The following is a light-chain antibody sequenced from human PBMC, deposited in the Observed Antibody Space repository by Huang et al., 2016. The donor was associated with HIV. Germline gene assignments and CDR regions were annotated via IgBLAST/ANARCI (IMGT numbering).Light chain of an antibody. Sequence: ERVMTQSPATVSLSPGERATLSCRASLSVSTNVACYQQRPGQAPRLLIYGAATRATGSPARFSGGGSGAEFTLTISRLQSEDFAVYYCQKYDNWPLTFGGGTKVQIK. V-gene: IGKV3-15*01. J-gene: IGKJ4*01. CDR2: GAA. CDR3: QKYDNWPLT. CDR1: LSVSTN.